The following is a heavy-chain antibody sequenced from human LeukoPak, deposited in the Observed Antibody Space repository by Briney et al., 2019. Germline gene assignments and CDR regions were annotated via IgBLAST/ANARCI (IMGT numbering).Heavy chain of an antibody. D-gene: IGHD2/OR15-2a*01. CDR3: TRDSTTFRFGY. CDR2: VYSDDIR. Sequence: GGSLRLSCAASGVAVSSSYMSWVRQAPGKGLEWVSIVYSDDIRYYVDSVKGRFSISRDTSRNTLYLQMNSLRAEDTAMYYCTRDSTTFRFGYWGQGTLVTVSS. CDR1: GVAVSSSY. V-gene: IGHV3-53*01. J-gene: IGHJ4*02.